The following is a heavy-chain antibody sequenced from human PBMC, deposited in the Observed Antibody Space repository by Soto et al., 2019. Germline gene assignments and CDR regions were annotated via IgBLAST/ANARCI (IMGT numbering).Heavy chain of an antibody. CDR1: GGSISSYY. D-gene: IGHD2-2*01. V-gene: IGHV4-59*12. Sequence: SETLSLTCTVSGGSISSYYWSWIRQPPGKGLEWIGYIYYSGSTNYNPSLKSRVTISVDTSKNQFSLKLSSVTAADTAVYYCARGPSQLRYYYGMDVWGQGTTVTVSS. CDR2: IYYSGST. J-gene: IGHJ6*02. CDR3: ARGPSQLRYYYGMDV.